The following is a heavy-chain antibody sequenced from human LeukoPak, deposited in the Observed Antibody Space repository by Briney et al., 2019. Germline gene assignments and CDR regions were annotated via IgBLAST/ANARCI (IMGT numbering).Heavy chain of an antibody. CDR1: GFIFSNYA. J-gene: IGHJ4*02. CDR3: ARDTLNGPFVISLDY. V-gene: IGHV3-48*03. Sequence: PGGSLRLSCAASGFIFSNYAMGWVRQAPGKGLEWVAHISSGGNVEYYLDSVRGRFTMSRDNAKSLLFLQMNSLRAEDTAVYYCARDTLNGPFVISLDYWGQGALVTVSS. CDR2: ISSGGNVE. D-gene: IGHD3-9*01.